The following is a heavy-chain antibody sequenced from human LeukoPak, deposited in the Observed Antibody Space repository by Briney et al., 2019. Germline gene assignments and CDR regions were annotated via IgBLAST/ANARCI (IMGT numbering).Heavy chain of an antibody. D-gene: IGHD3-10*01. Sequence: GGSLRLSCAATGFTFDDYAMHWVRQAPGKGLEWVSGISWDSGSVDSADSVKGRFTISRDNAKNSLYLQMNSLRAEDTALYYCAKDGGSGNPHGIYGMDVWGQGTTVTVSS. V-gene: IGHV3-9*01. CDR3: AKDGGSGNPHGIYGMDV. J-gene: IGHJ6*02. CDR1: GFTFDDYA. CDR2: ISWDSGSV.